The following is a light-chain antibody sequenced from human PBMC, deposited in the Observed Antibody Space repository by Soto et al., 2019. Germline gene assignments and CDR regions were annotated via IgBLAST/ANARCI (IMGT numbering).Light chain of an antibody. CDR2: DAS. Sequence: DIQMTQSPSTLSASAGDRVTMTCRASARIRGWLAWFQQKPGKAPQLLIYDASTVQSGVPSRVSRSESGTEFTLTISNLRSDDVATSHCKQYNTYPWTVGQGTKV. J-gene: IGKJ1*01. CDR1: ARIRGW. CDR3: KQYNTYPWT. V-gene: IGKV1-5*01.